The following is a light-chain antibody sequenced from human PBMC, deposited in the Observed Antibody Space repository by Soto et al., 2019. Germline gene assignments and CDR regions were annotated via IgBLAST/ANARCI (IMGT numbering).Light chain of an antibody. Sequence: QSALTQPASVSGSPGQSITISCTGTSSNVGGYNYVSWYQQHPGKAPKLMIYEVSHRPSGVSNRFSGSKSGNTAFLTISGLQAEDEADYYCSSYTSSSTLVFGGGTKLTVL. CDR1: SSNVGGYNY. CDR2: EVS. CDR3: SSYTSSSTLV. V-gene: IGLV2-14*01. J-gene: IGLJ3*02.